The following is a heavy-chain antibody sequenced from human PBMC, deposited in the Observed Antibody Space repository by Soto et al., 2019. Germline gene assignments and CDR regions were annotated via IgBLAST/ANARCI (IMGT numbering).Heavy chain of an antibody. CDR2: IYYSGST. V-gene: IGHV4-59*12. CDR1: GGSISSYY. CDR3: ARVYGSGGPDVRAPKNWFDP. J-gene: IGHJ5*02. Sequence: SETLSLTCTVSGGSISSYYWSWIRQPPGKGLEWIGYIYYSGSTNYNPSLKSRVTISVDKSKNQFSLKLSSVTAADTAVYYCARVYGSGGPDVRAPKNWFDPWGQGTLVTVSS. D-gene: IGHD3-10*01.